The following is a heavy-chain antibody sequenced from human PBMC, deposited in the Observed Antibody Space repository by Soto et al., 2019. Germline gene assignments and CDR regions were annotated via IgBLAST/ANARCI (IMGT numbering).Heavy chain of an antibody. CDR1: GDSVSSNSAA. Sequence: SQTLSLTCAISGDSVSSNSAAWNWIRQSPSRGLEWLGRTYYRSKWYNDYAVSVKSRITINPDTSKNQFSLQLNSVTPEDTAVYYCARGGGYCSSTSCLGYMDVWGKGTTVTVS. CDR3: ARGGGYCSSTSCLGYMDV. J-gene: IGHJ6*03. V-gene: IGHV6-1*01. CDR2: TYYRSKWYN. D-gene: IGHD2-2*01.